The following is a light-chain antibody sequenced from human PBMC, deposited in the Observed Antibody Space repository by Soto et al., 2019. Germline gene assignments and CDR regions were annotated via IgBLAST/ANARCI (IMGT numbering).Light chain of an antibody. CDR2: VAS. CDR1: QSISSC. V-gene: IGKV1-5*01. Sequence: DIQMTQSPSTLSASVGDRVTITCRASQSISSCLAWYQQKPGKAPKLLINVASSLKSGVPSRFSGSGSGTEFTLAISSLQPEDFATYYCQQSNSISGSFGRGTKVEIK. CDR3: QQSNSISGS. J-gene: IGKJ2*01.